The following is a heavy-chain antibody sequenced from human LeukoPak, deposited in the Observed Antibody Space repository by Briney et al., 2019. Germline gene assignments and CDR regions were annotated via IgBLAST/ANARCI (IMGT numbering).Heavy chain of an antibody. CDR2: VYQSGTA. CDR3: ARIFIRNGYSSYFDC. V-gene: IGHV4-38-2*02. D-gene: IGHD5-18*01. J-gene: IGHJ4*02. CDR1: GFSISSGHY. Sequence: NPSETLSLTCTVSGFSISSGHYWGWVRQPPGAGLEWIGSVYQSGTAYYNPSLKSRVTTSVDMSKNQFSPRLRPVTAADTAVYYCARIFIRNGYSSYFDCWGQGTLVTVSS.